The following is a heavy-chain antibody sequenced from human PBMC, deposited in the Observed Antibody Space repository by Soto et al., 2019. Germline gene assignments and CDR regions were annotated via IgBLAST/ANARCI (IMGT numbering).Heavy chain of an antibody. J-gene: IGHJ4*02. D-gene: IGHD2-15*01. CDR2: IYYTGST. V-gene: IGHV4-39*01. CDR1: GGSMRSSSNY. CDR3: ARHSLQRCSGGGCYPHFDY. Sequence: QLQLQESGPGPVKPSETLSLTCTVSGGSMRSSSNYWGWIRQPPGKGLEWIANIYYTGSTNYNPPLKSRVTISIDTSKNQFSLKLSSVTAADTAVYYCARHSLQRCSGGGCYPHFDYWGQGTLVTVSS.